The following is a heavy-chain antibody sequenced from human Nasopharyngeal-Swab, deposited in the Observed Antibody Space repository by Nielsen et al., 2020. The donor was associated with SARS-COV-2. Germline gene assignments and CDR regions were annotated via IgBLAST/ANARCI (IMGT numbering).Heavy chain of an antibody. CDR3: AKDPYYDFWSGYYFDY. Sequence: GGSLRLSCAASGFTFSSYAMSWVRQAPGKGLEWVSAISGSGGSTYYADSVKGRFTISRDNSKNTLYLQMNSLRVEDTAVYYCAKDPYYDFWSGYYFDYWGQGTLVTVSS. J-gene: IGHJ4*02. V-gene: IGHV3-23*01. CDR1: GFTFSSYA. D-gene: IGHD3-3*01. CDR2: ISGSGGST.